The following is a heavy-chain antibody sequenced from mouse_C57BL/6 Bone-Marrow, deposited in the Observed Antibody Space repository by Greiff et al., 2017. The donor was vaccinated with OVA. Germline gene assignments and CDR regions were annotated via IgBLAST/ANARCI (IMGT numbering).Heavy chain of an antibody. CDR2: IDPSDSYP. J-gene: IGHJ3*01. CDR3: ARRRGFYYYGSSLAY. V-gene: IGHV1-50*01. D-gene: IGHD1-1*01. CDR1: GYTFTSYW. Sequence: QVQLQQPGAELVKPGASVKLSCKASGYTFTSYWMQWVKQRPGQGLEWIGEIDPSDSYPTYNQKFKGKATLTVDTSSSTAYMQLSSLTSEDSAVYYCARRRGFYYYGSSLAYWGQGTLVTVSA.